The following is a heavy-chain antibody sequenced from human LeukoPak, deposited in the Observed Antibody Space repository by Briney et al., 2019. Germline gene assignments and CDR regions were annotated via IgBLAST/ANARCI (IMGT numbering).Heavy chain of an antibody. CDR2: IYYTGST. CDR1: GDSIGSGSDY. D-gene: IGHD6-13*01. Sequence: SETLSLTCTVSGDSIGSGSDYWGWIRQPPGKGLEWIGSIYYTGSTYSNPSLKSRVTISVDTFRNQFSLKLSSVTAADTAVYYCARHVNGQAALRLDPWGQGTLVTVSS. J-gene: IGHJ5*02. CDR3: ARHVNGQAALRLDP. V-gene: IGHV4-39*01.